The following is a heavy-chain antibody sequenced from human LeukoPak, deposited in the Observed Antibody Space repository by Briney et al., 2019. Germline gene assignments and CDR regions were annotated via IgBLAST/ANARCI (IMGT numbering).Heavy chain of an antibody. CDR1: GGSISSSSYY. J-gene: IGHJ4*02. Sequence: PSETLSLTCTVSGGSISSSSYYWGWIRQPPGKGLEWIGSIYYSGSTYYNPSLKSRVTISVDTSKNQFSLKLSSVTAADTAVYYCARCSGTSYDSSGYLDYWGQGTLVTVSS. V-gene: IGHV4-39*07. CDR2: IYYSGST. D-gene: IGHD3-22*01. CDR3: ARCSGTSYDSSGYLDY.